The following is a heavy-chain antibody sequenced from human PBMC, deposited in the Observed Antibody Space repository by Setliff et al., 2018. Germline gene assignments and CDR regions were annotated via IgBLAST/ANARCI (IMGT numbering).Heavy chain of an antibody. J-gene: IGHJ5*02. CDR3: ATLPYSSGPLHDH. V-gene: IGHV4-39*01. Sequence: SETLSLTCTVSGASITNINYYWGLIRQPPGKGLEWIGSIFYSGRTFYNPSLKSRVTISVDTSKNQFSLTLSSVIAADTAVYYCATLPYSSGPLHDHWGQGIMVTVSS. D-gene: IGHD6-19*01. CDR2: IFYSGRT. CDR1: GASITNINYY.